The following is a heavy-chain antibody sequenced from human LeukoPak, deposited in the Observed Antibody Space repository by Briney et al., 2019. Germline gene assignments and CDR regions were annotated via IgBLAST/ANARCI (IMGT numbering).Heavy chain of an antibody. V-gene: IGHV4-31*03. CDR3: ARVRYGSGTLNFDY. CDR2: IYYSGST. D-gene: IGHD3-10*01. J-gene: IGHJ4*02. CDR1: GGSISSGGYY. Sequence: SQTLSLTCTVSGGSISSGGYYWSWIRQHPGKGLEWIGYIYYSGSTYYNPSLKSRVTISVDTSKNQFSLKLSSVTAADTAVYYCARVRYGSGTLNFDYWGQGTLVTVFS.